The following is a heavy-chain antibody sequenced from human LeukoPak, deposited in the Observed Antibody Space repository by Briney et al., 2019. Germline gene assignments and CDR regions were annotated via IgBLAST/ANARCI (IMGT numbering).Heavy chain of an antibody. CDR3: ARRSRYSSGWN. CDR1: GGTFISYA. CDR2: IIPIFGTA. V-gene: IGHV1-69*05. J-gene: IGHJ4*02. D-gene: IGHD6-19*01. Sequence: GASVKVSCKASGGTFISYAISWVRQAPGQGLEWMGRIIPIFGTANYAQKFQGRVTITTDESTSTAYMELSSLRSEDTAVYYCARRSRYSSGWNWGQGTLVTVSS.